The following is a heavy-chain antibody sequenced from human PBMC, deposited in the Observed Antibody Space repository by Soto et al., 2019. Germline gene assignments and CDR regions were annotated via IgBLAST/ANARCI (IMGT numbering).Heavy chain of an antibody. V-gene: IGHV1-2*02. CDR3: ARDPHEGVYDY. D-gene: IGHD3-16*01. CDR2: MRPNSGGA. Sequence: QVQLVQSGAEVKKPGASVKVSCKASGYTFTGYYLHWIRQAPGQGLEGMGWMRPNSGGANYAQKFQGRVSMTRDTSISTFYMELSRLRSDDTAVYYCARDPHEGVYDYWGQGTLVTVSS. CDR1: GYTFTGYY. J-gene: IGHJ4*02.